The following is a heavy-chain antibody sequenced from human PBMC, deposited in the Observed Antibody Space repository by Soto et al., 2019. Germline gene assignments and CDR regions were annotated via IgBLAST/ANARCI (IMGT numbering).Heavy chain of an antibody. D-gene: IGHD5-18*01. CDR3: ARTRDGNSYGYDAFDI. J-gene: IGHJ3*02. CDR1: GGTFSSYA. CDR2: IIPIFGTA. V-gene: IGHV1-69*13. Sequence: SVKVSCKASGGTFSSYAISWVRQAPGQGLEWMGGIIPIFGTANYAQKFQGRVTITADESTSTAYMELSSLRSEDTAVYYCARTRDGNSYGYDAFDIWGQGTMVTVSS.